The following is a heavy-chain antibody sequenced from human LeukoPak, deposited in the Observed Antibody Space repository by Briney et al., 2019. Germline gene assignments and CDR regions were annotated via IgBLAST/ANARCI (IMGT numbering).Heavy chain of an antibody. CDR1: GGSFSGYC. J-gene: IGHJ4*02. V-gene: IGHV4-34*01. CDR2: INHSGST. D-gene: IGHD7-27*01. Sequence: SETLSLTCAVYGGSFSGYCWSWIRQPPGKGLEWIGEINHSGSTNYNPSLKSRVTISVDTSKNQFSLKLSSVTAADTAVYYCARGPPGDLEDYWGQGTLVTVSS. CDR3: ARGPPGDLEDY.